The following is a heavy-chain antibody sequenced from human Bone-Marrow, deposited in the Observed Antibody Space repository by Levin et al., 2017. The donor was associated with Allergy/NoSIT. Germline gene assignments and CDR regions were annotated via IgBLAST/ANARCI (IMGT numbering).Heavy chain of an antibody. Sequence: RSGGSLRLSCAASGFTFSSYSMNWVRQAPGKGLEWVSSISSSSSYIYYADSVKGRFTISRDNAKNSLYLQMNSLRAEDTAVYYCARDNYGGNSGGRIPRTRPAYWGQGTLVTVSS. V-gene: IGHV3-21*01. CDR1: GFTFSSYS. J-gene: IGHJ4*02. D-gene: IGHD4-23*01. CDR2: ISSSSSYI. CDR3: ARDNYGGNSGGRIPRTRPAY.